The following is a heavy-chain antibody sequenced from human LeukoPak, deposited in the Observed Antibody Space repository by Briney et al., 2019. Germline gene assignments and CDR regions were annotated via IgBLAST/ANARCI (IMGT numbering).Heavy chain of an antibody. CDR1: GFTFSSYW. CDR3: ARSGYYYDSSDLIDY. CDR2: INSDGSST. D-gene: IGHD3-22*01. V-gene: IGHV3-74*01. Sequence: GGSLRLSCAASGFTFSSYWMQWVRQAPGKGLVWVSRINSDGSSTSYADSVKGRFTISRDNAKNTLYLQMNSLRAEDTAVYYCARSGYYYDSSDLIDYWGQGTLVTVSS. J-gene: IGHJ4*02.